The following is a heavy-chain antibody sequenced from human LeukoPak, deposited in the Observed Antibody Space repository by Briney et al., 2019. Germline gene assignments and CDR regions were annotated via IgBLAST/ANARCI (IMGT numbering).Heavy chain of an antibody. CDR2: IWYDGSNK. CDR3: ARAFGPSGYYYYYYYYMDV. Sequence: GRSLRLSCAASGFTFSSFGMHWVRQAPGKGLEWVAVIWYDGSNKYYADSVKGRFTISRDNSKNTLYLQMNSLRAGDTAVYYCARAFGPSGYYYYYYYYMDVWGKGTTVTVSS. D-gene: IGHD3-22*01. V-gene: IGHV3-33*01. CDR1: GFTFSSFG. J-gene: IGHJ6*03.